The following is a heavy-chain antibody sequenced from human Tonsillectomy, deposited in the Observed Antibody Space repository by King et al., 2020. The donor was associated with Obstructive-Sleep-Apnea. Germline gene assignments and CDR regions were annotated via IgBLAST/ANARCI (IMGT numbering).Heavy chain of an antibody. CDR3: AREGGYYDSSGYAPIFDY. Sequence: VQLVESGGGLVQPGGSLRLSCAASGFTFSSYSLHWVRQAPGKGLEWLSYISIGGTTIYYADSVQGRFTISRDNAKNSLSLQINSLSAEDTDVYFCAREGGYYDSSGYAPIFDYWGQGTLVTVSS. D-gene: IGHD3-22*01. J-gene: IGHJ4*02. CDR1: GFTFSSYS. V-gene: IGHV3-48*03. CDR2: ISIGGTTI.